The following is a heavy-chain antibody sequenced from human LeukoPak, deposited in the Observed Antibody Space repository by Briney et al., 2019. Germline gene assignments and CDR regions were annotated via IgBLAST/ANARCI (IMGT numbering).Heavy chain of an antibody. CDR3: ARQLSGTYQWTFDY. J-gene: IGHJ4*02. D-gene: IGHD1-26*01. Sequence: SETLSLTCTVSGGSISTATHYWAWIRQPPGEGLEWIGTIHYTGITYYNPSLKSRVTISVDTSKKQFSLHLGSVTAADTAVYHCARQLSGTYQWTFDYWGQGTLVPVSS. V-gene: IGHV4-39*01. CDR2: IHYTGIT. CDR1: GGSISTATHY.